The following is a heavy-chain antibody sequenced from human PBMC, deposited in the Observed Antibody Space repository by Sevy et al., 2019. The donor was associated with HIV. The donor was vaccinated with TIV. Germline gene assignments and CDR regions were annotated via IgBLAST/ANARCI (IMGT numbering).Heavy chain of an antibody. J-gene: IGHJ3*02. D-gene: IGHD2-2*02. Sequence: GGSLRLSCAASGFTVSRYWMSWVRQAPGKGLEWVANIKQDGSEKYYVDSVKGRFTISRDNAKNSLYLQMNSLRAEDTAVYYCARDLGYCSSTSCYNKKPDAFDIWGQGTMVTVSS. CDR3: ARDLGYCSSTSCYNKKPDAFDI. V-gene: IGHV3-7*01. CDR2: IKQDGSEK. CDR1: GFTVSRYW.